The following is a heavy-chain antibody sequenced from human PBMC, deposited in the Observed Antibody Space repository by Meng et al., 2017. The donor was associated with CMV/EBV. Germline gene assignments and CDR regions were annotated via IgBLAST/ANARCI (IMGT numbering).Heavy chain of an antibody. J-gene: IGHJ4*02. CDR2: ISWNSGSI. Sequence: SLKISCAASGFTFDDYAMHWVRQAPGKGLEWVSGISWNSGSIGYADSVKGRFTISRDNAKNSPYLQMNSLRAEDTALYYCTKDGQWLVRAYFDYWGQGTLVTVSS. D-gene: IGHD6-19*01. CDR3: TKDGQWLVRAYFDY. CDR1: GFTFDDYA. V-gene: IGHV3-9*01.